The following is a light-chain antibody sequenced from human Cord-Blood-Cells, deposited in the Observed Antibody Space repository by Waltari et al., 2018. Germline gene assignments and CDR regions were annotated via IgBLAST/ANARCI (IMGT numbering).Light chain of an antibody. CDR1: QSVLYSSNNKNY. J-gene: IGKJ5*01. CDR2: WAS. Sequence: DLVMTQSPDSLAVSLGGRATINCKPSQSVLYSSNNKNYLAWYQQKPGQPPKLLIYWASTRESGVPDRFSGSGSGTDFTLTISSLQAEDVAVYYCQQYYSTPTFGQGTRLEIK. CDR3: QQYYSTPT. V-gene: IGKV4-1*01.